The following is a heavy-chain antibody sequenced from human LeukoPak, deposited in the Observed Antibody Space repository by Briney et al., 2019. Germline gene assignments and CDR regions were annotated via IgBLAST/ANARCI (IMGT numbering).Heavy chain of an antibody. D-gene: IGHD5-24*01. Sequence: SCKASGCTFTGYYMNWVHQAPGKGLEWVTFIRFDGSNKYYADSVKGRFTISRDNSKNTLYVQMNSLRAEDTAVYYCAKDLWGDGNNSFDQWGQGTLVTVSS. V-gene: IGHV3-30*02. CDR1: GCTFTGYY. CDR3: AKDLWGDGNNSFDQ. J-gene: IGHJ4*02. CDR2: IRFDGSNK.